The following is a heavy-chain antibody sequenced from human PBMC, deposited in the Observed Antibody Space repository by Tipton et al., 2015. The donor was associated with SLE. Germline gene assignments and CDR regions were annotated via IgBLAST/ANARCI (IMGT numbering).Heavy chain of an antibody. CDR1: GYSISSGYY. D-gene: IGHD2-15*01. J-gene: IGHJ4*02. Sequence: PGLVKPSETLSLSCAVSGYSISSGYYWGWIRQPPGKGLEWIGSIYHSGSTYYNPSLKSRVTISVDTSKNQFSLKLSSVTAADTAVYYCGRRVVVVAATGGYFDYWGQGTLVTVSS. CDR2: IYHSGST. V-gene: IGHV4-38-2*01. CDR3: GRRVVVVAATGGYFDY.